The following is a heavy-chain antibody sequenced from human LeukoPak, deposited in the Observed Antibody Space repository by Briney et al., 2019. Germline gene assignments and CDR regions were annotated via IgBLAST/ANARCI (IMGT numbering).Heavy chain of an antibody. CDR3: AKGVGYGSGSYLDY. Sequence: PGGSLRLSCAASGFTFSSYAMSWVRQAPGRGLEGVSAVSGSGGSTYYADSVKGRFTISRDNSKNTLYLQMNSLRAEDTAVYYCAKGVGYGSGSYLDYWGQGTLVTVSS. J-gene: IGHJ4*02. CDR1: GFTFSSYA. CDR2: VSGSGGST. D-gene: IGHD3-10*01. V-gene: IGHV3-23*01.